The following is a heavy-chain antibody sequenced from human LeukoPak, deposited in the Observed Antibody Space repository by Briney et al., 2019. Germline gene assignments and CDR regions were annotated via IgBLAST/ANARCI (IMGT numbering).Heavy chain of an antibody. CDR2: ISYDGSNK. CDR3: AKGPYYDSSGEPLFDY. CDR1: GFTFSSYG. J-gene: IGHJ4*02. D-gene: IGHD3-22*01. Sequence: PGGSLRLSCAASGFTFSSYGMHWVRQAPGKGLEWVAVISYDGSNKYYADSVKGRFTISRDNSKNTLYLQMNSLRAEDTAVYYCAKGPYYDSSGEPLFDYWGQGTLVTVSS. V-gene: IGHV3-30*18.